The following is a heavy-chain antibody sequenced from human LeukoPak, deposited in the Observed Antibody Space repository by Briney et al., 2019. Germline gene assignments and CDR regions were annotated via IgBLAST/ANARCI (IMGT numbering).Heavy chain of an antibody. CDR1: GFTFSSYS. Sequence: GGSLRLSCAASGFTFSSYSMNWVRQAPGKGLEWISYISSGSSTIYYADSVKGRFTISRDNAKNSLYLQMNSLRAEDTAVYYCARARNEDYWGQGTLVTVSS. CDR3: ARARNEDY. J-gene: IGHJ4*02. V-gene: IGHV3-48*01. D-gene: IGHD1-1*01. CDR2: ISSGSSTI.